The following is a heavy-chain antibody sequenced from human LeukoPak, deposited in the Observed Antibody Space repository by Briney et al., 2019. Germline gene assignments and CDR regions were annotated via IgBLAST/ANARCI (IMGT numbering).Heavy chain of an antibody. J-gene: IGHJ6*02. CDR1: GFTFSSYS. D-gene: IGHD2-2*01. V-gene: IGHV3-21*01. CDR3: ARDSLRFVVVPAAMDV. Sequence: PGGSLRLSCAASGFTFSSYSMNWVRQAPGKGLEWVSSISSSSSYIYYADSVKGRFTISRDNVKNSLYLQMNSLRAEDTAVYYCARDSLRFVVVPAAMDVWGQGTTVTVSS. CDR2: ISSSSSYI.